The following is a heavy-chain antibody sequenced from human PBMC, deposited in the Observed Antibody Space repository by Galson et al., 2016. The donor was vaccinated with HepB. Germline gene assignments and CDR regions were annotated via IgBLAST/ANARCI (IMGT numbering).Heavy chain of an antibody. CDR2: IWFDGSSK. Sequence: SLRLSCAASGFNLRIYGMHWVRQAPGKGLEWLAVIWFDGSSKHYADSVKGRFTVSRGNSKNMVYLQMSSLRAEETAVYYCATGPGHIEVLTASEEYFQYWGQGTRVTVSS. D-gene: IGHD2-21*02. CDR1: GFNLRIYG. J-gene: IGHJ1*01. CDR3: ATGPGHIEVLTASEEYFQY. V-gene: IGHV3-33*01.